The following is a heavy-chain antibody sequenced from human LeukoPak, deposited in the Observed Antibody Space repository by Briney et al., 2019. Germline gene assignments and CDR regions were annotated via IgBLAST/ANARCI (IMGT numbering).Heavy chain of an antibody. J-gene: IGHJ4*02. CDR3: ARESRTSGYSNFYFDY. Sequence: SETLSLTCTVSGGSIGSYYWGWIRQPPGKGLEWIGYIYYSGSTNYNPSLKSRVTISVDTSKNQFSLKLSSVTAADTAVYYCARESRTSGYSNFYFDYWGQGTLVTVSS. CDR2: IYYSGST. D-gene: IGHD3-22*01. V-gene: IGHV4-59*01. CDR1: GGSIGSYY.